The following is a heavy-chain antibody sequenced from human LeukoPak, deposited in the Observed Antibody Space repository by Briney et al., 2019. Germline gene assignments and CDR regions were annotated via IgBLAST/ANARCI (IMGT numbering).Heavy chain of an antibody. J-gene: IGHJ6*03. V-gene: IGHV3-23*01. CDR3: AKGSGGYYYYMDV. Sequence: GSLRLSCAASGFTFSSYSMSWVRQAPGKGLEWVSAIGGSGGSTYYANSVKGRLTISRDNSKNTLYLQMNSLRAEDTAVYYCAKGSGGYYYYMDVWGKGTAVTISS. CDR1: GFTFSSYS. CDR2: IGGSGGST. D-gene: IGHD2-15*01.